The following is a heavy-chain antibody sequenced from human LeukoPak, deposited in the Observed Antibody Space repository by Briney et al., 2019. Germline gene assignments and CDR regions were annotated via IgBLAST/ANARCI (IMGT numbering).Heavy chain of an antibody. D-gene: IGHD2-2*01. CDR1: GYTPTELS. Sequence: ASVKVSCKVSGYTPTELSMHWVRQAPGKGLEWMGGFDPEDGETIYAQKFQGRVTITADESTSTAYMELSSLRSEDTAAYYCARGTLDAFDIWGQGTMVTVSS. CDR2: FDPEDGET. CDR3: ARGTLDAFDI. J-gene: IGHJ3*02. V-gene: IGHV1-24*01.